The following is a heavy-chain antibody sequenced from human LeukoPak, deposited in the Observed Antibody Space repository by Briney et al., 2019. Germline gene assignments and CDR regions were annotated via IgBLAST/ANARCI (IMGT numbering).Heavy chain of an antibody. V-gene: IGHV4-59*01. CDR1: GGSISSYY. CDR2: IYDSGST. J-gene: IGHJ6*02. Sequence: SETLSLTCAVSGGSISSYYWNWIRQPPGKGLEWIGYIYDSGSTNYNPSLQSRVTISVDTSKNQFSLKLNSVTAADTAVYYCARGASAYYYAMDVWGQGTTVTV. CDR3: ARGASAYYYAMDV.